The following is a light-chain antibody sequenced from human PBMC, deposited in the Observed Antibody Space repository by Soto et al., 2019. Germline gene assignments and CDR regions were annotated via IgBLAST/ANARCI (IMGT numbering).Light chain of an antibody. Sequence: ELVMTQSPATLSVSPGETATLSCRASQSVSSNLAWYQQKPGQAPRLLIYGASTRATGIPARFSGSGSGTEFTLTISSLQSEDFAVYYCQQYSNWPSWLTFGGGTKVEIK. J-gene: IGKJ4*01. V-gene: IGKV3-15*01. CDR3: QQYSNWPSWLT. CDR2: GAS. CDR1: QSVSSN.